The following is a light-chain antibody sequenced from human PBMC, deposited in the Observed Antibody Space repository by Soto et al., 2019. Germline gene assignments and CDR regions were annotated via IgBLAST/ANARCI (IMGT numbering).Light chain of an antibody. Sequence: DIXMTQSPTTLSASVGDRVIITCRASQRMSAWLAWYQQKPGKAPTLLIYDASSLENGVPSRFSGSGSGTDFTLTISSLQPNDFATYYCQQYDTYPWTFGQGTRWIS. CDR3: QQYDTYPWT. V-gene: IGKV1-5*01. CDR1: QRMSAW. CDR2: DAS. J-gene: IGKJ1*01.